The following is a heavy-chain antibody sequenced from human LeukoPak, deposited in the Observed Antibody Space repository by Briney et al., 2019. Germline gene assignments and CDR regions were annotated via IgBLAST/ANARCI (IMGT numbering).Heavy chain of an antibody. CDR3: ASVEMATFDFDY. J-gene: IGHJ4*02. CDR1: GGSISSYY. CDR2: IYYSGST. D-gene: IGHD5-24*01. V-gene: IGHV4-59*08. Sequence: SETLSLTCTVSGGSISSYYWSWIRQPPGKGLEWIGYIYYSGSTNYNPSLKSRVTISVDTSKNQFSLKLSSVTAADTAVYYCASVEMATFDFDYWGQGTLVTVSS.